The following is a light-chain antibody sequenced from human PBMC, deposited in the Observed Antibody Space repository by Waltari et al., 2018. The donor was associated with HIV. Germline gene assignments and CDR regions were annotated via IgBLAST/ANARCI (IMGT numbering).Light chain of an antibody. J-gene: IGLJ2*01. CDR1: SSDVGGYNY. CDR3: SSYTSSSPVV. Sequence: TVSGSPGQSITISCTGTSSDVGGYNYVSWYQQHPGKAPKLMIYEVSNRPSGVSNRFSGSKSGNTASLTISGLQTEDEADYYCSSYTSSSPVVFGGGTKLTVL. CDR2: EVS. V-gene: IGLV2-14*01.